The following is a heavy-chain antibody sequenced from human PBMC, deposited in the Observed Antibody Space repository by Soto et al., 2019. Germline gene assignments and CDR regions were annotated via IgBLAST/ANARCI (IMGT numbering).Heavy chain of an antibody. CDR2: SSATGAGT. V-gene: IGHV3-23*01. CDR1: GFTFSSYG. Sequence: EVQLLESGGGLVQPGGSLILSCAASGFTFSSYGMTWVRQAPGKGLEWVSFSSATGAGTYYANSVKGRFTIYRDKSKNTLYLQMTNLRADDTAVYYCAKDRRAGGNYGLYSDFWGQGALVMVSS. D-gene: IGHD1-7*01. J-gene: IGHJ4*02. CDR3: AKDRRAGGNYGLYSDF.